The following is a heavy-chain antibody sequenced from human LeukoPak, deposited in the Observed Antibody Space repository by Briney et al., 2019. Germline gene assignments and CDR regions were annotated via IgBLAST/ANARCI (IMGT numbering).Heavy chain of an antibody. V-gene: IGHV1-69*06. D-gene: IGHD3-3*01. Sequence: SVKVSCKASGYTFTTYDITWVRQAPGQGLEWMGGIIPIFGTANYAQKFQGRVTITADKSTSTAYMELSSLRSEDTAVYYCAIGDFWSGFGAHYNWFDPWGQGTLVTVSS. CDR3: AIGDFWSGFGAHYNWFDP. CDR1: GYTFTTYD. J-gene: IGHJ5*02. CDR2: IIPIFGTA.